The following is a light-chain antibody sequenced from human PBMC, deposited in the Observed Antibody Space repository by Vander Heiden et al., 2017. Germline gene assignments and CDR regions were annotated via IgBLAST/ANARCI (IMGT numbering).Light chain of an antibody. CDR2: AAS. J-gene: IGKJ3*01. CDR1: QSISSY. Sequence: IQMTQSPSSLSASVGDRVTITCRASQSISSYLNWYQQKPGKAPRLLIYAASSLQSGVPSRFSGSGSGTDFTLTISSLRPEDFTAYYCQQSYSTPFTFGPGTKVDIK. CDR3: QQSYSTPFT. V-gene: IGKV1-39*01.